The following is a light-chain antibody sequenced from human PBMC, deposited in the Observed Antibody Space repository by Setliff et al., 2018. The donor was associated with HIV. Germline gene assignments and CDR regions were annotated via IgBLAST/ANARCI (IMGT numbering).Light chain of an antibody. CDR2: GVS. CDR3: SSYTSGYTYV. CDR1: SNDVGGHNY. Sequence: QSALTQPPSVSGSPGQSITISCTGTSNDVGGHNYVSWYQQYPGKAPKLLIFGVSAGVSFRFGGSKSGNTASLTISGLQAENEADYYCSSYTSGYTYVFGTGTKSPS. J-gene: IGLJ1*01. V-gene: IGLV2-14*03.